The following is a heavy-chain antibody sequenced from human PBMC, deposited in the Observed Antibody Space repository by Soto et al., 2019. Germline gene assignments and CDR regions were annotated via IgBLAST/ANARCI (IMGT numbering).Heavy chain of an antibody. Sequence: GGSLRLSCAASGFTFDDYAMHWVRQAPGKGLEWVSGISWNSGSIGYADSVKGRFTISRDNAKNSLYLQMNSLRAEDTALYYCAKATGITIFGVAPFDPWGQGTLVTVSS. CDR1: GFTFDDYA. CDR3: AKATGITIFGVAPFDP. D-gene: IGHD3-3*01. J-gene: IGHJ5*02. CDR2: ISWNSGSI. V-gene: IGHV3-9*01.